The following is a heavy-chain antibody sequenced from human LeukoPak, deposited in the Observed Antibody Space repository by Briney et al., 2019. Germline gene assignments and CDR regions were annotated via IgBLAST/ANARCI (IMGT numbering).Heavy chain of an antibody. J-gene: IGHJ4*02. Sequence: GGSLRLSCAASGFTFRSYAMIWVRQAPGRGPEWVSFISGSGDSTYYADSVKGRFTISRDNSKNTLYLQMNSLRAEDTAVYYCAKDYYGSGSSGYDYWGQGTLVTVSS. V-gene: IGHV3-23*01. CDR2: ISGSGDST. D-gene: IGHD3-10*01. CDR3: AKDYYGSGSSGYDY. CDR1: GFTFRSYA.